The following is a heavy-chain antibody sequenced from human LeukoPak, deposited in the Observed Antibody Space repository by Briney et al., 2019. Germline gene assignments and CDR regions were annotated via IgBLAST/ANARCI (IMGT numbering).Heavy chain of an antibody. D-gene: IGHD6-6*01. CDR1: GFTSSNFW. Sequence: GGSLRLSCAASGFTSSNFWMSWVRQAPGKGLEWVANIKHDGSEKYYVDSVKGRFTISRDNAKNSLFLQMNSLRAEDTAVYYCARDSSIAARPSSYWGQGTLVTVSP. V-gene: IGHV3-7*03. J-gene: IGHJ4*02. CDR3: ARDSSIAARPSSY. CDR2: IKHDGSEK.